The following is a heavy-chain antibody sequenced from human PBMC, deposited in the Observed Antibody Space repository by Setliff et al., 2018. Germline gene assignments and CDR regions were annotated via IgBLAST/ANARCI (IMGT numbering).Heavy chain of an antibody. CDR3: XXXXRYCTRTSCQRLSGDDY. V-gene: IGHV1-18*01. CDR1: GYTFTDYG. D-gene: IGHD2-2*01. CDR2: ISPYSGNT. J-gene: IGHJ4*02. Sequence: ASVKVSCKASGYTFTDYGVTWVRQAPGQGLEWVGWISPYSGNTYYAPKFHGRITMTTXXXTTTAYXXXXXXXXXXXXXXXXXXXXRYCTRTSCQRLSGDDYWGQGALVTVSS.